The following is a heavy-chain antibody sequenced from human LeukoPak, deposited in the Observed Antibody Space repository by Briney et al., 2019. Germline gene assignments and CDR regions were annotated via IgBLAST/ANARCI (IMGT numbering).Heavy chain of an antibody. CDR2: IHYSGGST. CDR1: GFTFSNYA. D-gene: IGHD5-24*01. CDR3: AKVIREVDMSYDY. J-gene: IGHJ4*02. Sequence: GGSLRLSCAASGFTFSNYAMSWVRQAPGKALEWVSAIHYSGGSTYYADSVKGRFTISRVNSKNTLYLQMNSLRAEDTAVYYCAKVIREVDMSYDYWGQGALVSVSS. V-gene: IGHV3-23*01.